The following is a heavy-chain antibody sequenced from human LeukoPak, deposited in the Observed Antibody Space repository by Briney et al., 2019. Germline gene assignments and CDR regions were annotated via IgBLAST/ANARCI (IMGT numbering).Heavy chain of an antibody. Sequence: GGSLRLSCAASGFTFSSYAMSWVRQAPGKGLGWGSAISGSGGSTYYADSVKCRFAISRDNSKNTLYRQMNSLRAEDTAVYYCAKASYVPYYYDSSGYFDYWGQGTLVTVSS. J-gene: IGHJ4*02. V-gene: IGHV3-23*01. D-gene: IGHD3-22*01. CDR1: GFTFSSYA. CDR3: AKASYVPYYYDSSGYFDY. CDR2: ISGSGGST.